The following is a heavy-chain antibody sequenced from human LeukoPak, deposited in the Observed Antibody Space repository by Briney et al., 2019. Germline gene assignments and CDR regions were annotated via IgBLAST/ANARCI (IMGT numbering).Heavy chain of an antibody. Sequence: GGSLRLSCAAPGFTFSNAWMSWVRQAPGKGLEWVGRIKSKTDGGTTDYAAPVKGRFTISRDDSKNTPYLQMNSLKTEDTAVYYCTTVKYYYYGMDVWGQGTTVTVSS. CDR1: GFTFSNAW. CDR2: IKSKTDGGTT. J-gene: IGHJ6*02. CDR3: TTVKYYYYGMDV. V-gene: IGHV3-15*01.